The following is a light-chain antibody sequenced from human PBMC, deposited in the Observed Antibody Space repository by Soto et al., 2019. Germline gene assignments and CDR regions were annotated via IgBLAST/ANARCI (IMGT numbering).Light chain of an antibody. J-gene: IGKJ5*01. V-gene: IGKV1-12*01. CDR1: QDISSW. Sequence: DIQMTQSPSSVSASVVDRVTITFRASQDISSWLAWYQQKPGKAPNLLIYTASNLQSGVPSRFSGSGSGTHFTLTISSLQPEDFATYYCQQANSFPITFGQGTRLEIK. CDR3: QQANSFPIT. CDR2: TAS.